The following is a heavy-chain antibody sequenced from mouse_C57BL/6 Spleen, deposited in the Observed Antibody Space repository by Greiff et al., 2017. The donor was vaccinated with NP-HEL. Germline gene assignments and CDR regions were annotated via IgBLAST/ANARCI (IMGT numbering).Heavy chain of an antibody. Sequence: VQLKESGPGLVKPSQSLSLTCSVTGYSITSGYYWNWIRQFPGNKLEWMGYISYDGSNNYNPSLKNRISITRATSKNQVFLKLNSATTEDTATYNCAREYYGSSDYWGQGTTLTGSS. CDR3: AREYYGSSDY. CDR1: GYSITSGYY. J-gene: IGHJ2*01. D-gene: IGHD1-1*01. V-gene: IGHV3-6*01. CDR2: ISYDGSN.